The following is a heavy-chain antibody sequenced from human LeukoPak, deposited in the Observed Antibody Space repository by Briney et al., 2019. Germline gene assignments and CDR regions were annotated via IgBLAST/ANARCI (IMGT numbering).Heavy chain of an antibody. Sequence: GGSLRLSCVVSGFTFNTYGMHWVRQTPDKGLEWLALISYDGSKKWYADSAKGRFTISRDNYKNTLFLQMDSLRAEDTAVYYCAKDRSGKAYHFDFWGQGTLVTVSS. CDR1: GFTFNTYG. J-gene: IGHJ4*02. CDR3: AKDRSGKAYHFDF. CDR2: ISYDGSKK. V-gene: IGHV3-30*18. D-gene: IGHD2-2*01.